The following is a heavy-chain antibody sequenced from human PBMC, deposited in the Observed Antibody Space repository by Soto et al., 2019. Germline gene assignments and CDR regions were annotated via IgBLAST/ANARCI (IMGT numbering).Heavy chain of an antibody. CDR3: ARDSGSNYKGHYYYYGMDV. Sequence: EVQLVESGGGLVQPGGSLRLSCAASGFTFSSYWMSWVRQAPGKGLEWVANIKQDGSEKYYVDSVKGRFTISRDNAKNSLYLQMNSLRAEDTAVYYCARDSGSNYKGHYYYYGMDVWGQGTTVTVSS. V-gene: IGHV3-7*01. CDR1: GFTFSSYW. CDR2: IKQDGSEK. J-gene: IGHJ6*02. D-gene: IGHD4-4*01.